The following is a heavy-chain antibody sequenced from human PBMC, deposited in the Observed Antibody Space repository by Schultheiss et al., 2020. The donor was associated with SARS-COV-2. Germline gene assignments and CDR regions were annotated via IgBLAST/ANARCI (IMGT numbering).Heavy chain of an antibody. D-gene: IGHD3-16*02. CDR1: GFTFSSYS. CDR3: ARDGGYDYIWGSYRPLDY. V-gene: IGHV3-21*01. CDR2: ITNGGSYI. J-gene: IGHJ4*02. Sequence: GGSLRLSCAASGFTFSSYSMNWVRQAPGKGLEWVSSITNGGSYIYYADSVKGRFTISRDNAKNSLYLQMNSLRAEDTAVYYCARDGGYDYIWGSYRPLDYWGQGTLVTVSS.